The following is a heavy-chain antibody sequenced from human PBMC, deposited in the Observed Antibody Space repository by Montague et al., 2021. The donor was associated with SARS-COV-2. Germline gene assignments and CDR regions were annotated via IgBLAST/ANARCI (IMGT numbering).Heavy chain of an antibody. CDR1: GGSISSSSYF. Sequence: SETLSLTCTVSGGSISSSSYFWGWIRQPPGKGLEWIGSIYYSGNTYYNPSLKSRVTISVDTSKNQFSLKLSSVTAADTAVFYCARAFIAAAGITSFDYWGQGTLVTVSS. V-gene: IGHV4-39*01. J-gene: IGHJ4*02. CDR2: IYYSGNT. D-gene: IGHD6-13*01. CDR3: ARAFIAAAGITSFDY.